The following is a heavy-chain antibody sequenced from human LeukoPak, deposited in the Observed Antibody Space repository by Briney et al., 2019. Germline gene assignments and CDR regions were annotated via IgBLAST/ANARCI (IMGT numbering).Heavy chain of an antibody. Sequence: GKSQRLSCVASGFTFSSCAMTWVRQAPGKGLEWVSGISGSGGSTYYADSVKGRFTISRDNSKNTLYLQMNSLRAEDTAVYYCAKGSYSSGWYESDYWGQGTLVTVSS. CDR1: GFTFSSCA. J-gene: IGHJ4*02. D-gene: IGHD6-19*01. CDR3: AKGSYSSGWYESDY. V-gene: IGHV3-23*01. CDR2: ISGSGGST.